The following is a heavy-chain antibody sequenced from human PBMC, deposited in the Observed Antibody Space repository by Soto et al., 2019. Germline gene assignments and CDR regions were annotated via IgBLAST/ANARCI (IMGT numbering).Heavy chain of an antibody. Sequence: TSETLSLTCTVSGGSISSYYWSWIRQPPGKGLEWIGYIYYSGSTNYNPSLKSRVTISVDTSKNQFSLKLSSVTAADTAVYYCARYKIYYYDSSGYYDAFDIWGQGTMVTVSS. V-gene: IGHV4-59*01. CDR1: GGSISSYY. J-gene: IGHJ3*02. CDR2: IYYSGST. CDR3: ARYKIYYYDSSGYYDAFDI. D-gene: IGHD3-22*01.